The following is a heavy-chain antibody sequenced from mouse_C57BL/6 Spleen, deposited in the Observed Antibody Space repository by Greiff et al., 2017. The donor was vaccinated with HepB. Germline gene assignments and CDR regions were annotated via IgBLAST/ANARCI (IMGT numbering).Heavy chain of an antibody. CDR3: ARWGNSSYWYFDV. V-gene: IGHV1-63*01. CDR1: GYTFTNYW. Sequence: QVQLQQSGAELVRPGTSVKMSCKASGYTFTNYWIGWAKQRPGHGLEWIGDIYPGGGYTNYNEKFKGKATLTADKSSSTAYMQFSSLTSEDSAIYYCARWGNSSYWYFDVWGTGTTVTVSS. J-gene: IGHJ1*03. CDR2: IYPGGGYT.